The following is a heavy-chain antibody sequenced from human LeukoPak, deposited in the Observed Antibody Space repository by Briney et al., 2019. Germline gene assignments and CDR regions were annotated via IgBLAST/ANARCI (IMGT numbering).Heavy chain of an antibody. D-gene: IGHD2-15*01. CDR1: GFTFSTYT. Sequence: GGSLRLPCAASGFTFSTYTMNWVRLAPGKGLEWVSSISRSSDYIDYADSVKGRFTISRDKSKNTLYLQMNSLRAEDTALYYCAREMYCSGGSCYGDAFDIWGQGTMVTVSS. CDR2: ISRSSDYI. J-gene: IGHJ3*02. V-gene: IGHV3-21*01. CDR3: AREMYCSGGSCYGDAFDI.